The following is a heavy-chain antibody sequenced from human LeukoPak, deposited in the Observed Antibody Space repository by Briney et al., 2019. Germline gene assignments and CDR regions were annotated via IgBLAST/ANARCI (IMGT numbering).Heavy chain of an antibody. CDR3: ATHGYSELRYFDWSTNE. D-gene: IGHD3-9*01. J-gene: IGHJ4*02. CDR2: ISGSGGST. Sequence: GGSLRLSCAASGFTFSSYAMSWVRQAPGKGLEWVSAISGSGGSTYYADSVKGRFTISRDNSKNTLYLQMNSLRAEDTAVYYCATHGYSELRYFDWSTNEWGQGTLVTVSS. V-gene: IGHV3-23*01. CDR1: GFTFSSYA.